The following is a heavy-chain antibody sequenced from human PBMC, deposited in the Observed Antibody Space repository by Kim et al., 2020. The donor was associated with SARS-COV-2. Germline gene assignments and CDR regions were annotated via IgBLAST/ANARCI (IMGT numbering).Heavy chain of an antibody. CDR3: AKDAVVGLDV. D-gene: IGHD2-15*01. CDR2: K. Sequence: KYNADPVKGRFTIPRDNSKNTLYLQMNSLGAEDTAVYYCAKDAVVGLDVWGQGTTVTVSS. J-gene: IGHJ6*02. V-gene: IGHV3-30*02.